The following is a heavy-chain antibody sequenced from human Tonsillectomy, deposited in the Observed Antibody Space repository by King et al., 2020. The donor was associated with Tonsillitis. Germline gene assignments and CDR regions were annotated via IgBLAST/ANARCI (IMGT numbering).Heavy chain of an antibody. D-gene: IGHD3-22*01. CDR2: ISSSGGST. J-gene: IGHJ4*02. V-gene: IGHV3-23*04. Sequence: EVQLVQSGGGLVQPGGSLRLSCAASGFTFSSYAMTWVRQAPGKGLEWVSAISSSGGSTYYADSVKGRFTISRDNSKNTLYLQMNSLRAEDTAAYYCAKDPNYGGSGYFHYWGQGTLVTVSP. CDR1: GFTFSSYA. CDR3: AKDPNYGGSGYFHY.